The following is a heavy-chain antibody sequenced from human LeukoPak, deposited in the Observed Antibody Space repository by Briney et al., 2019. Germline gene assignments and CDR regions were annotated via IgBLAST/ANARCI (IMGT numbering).Heavy chain of an antibody. CDR2: IYYSGST. CDR1: GGSISSYY. J-gene: IGHJ5*02. CDR3: ARSASYYDFWSGPNWFDP. Sequence: SETLSLTCTVSGGSISSYYWSWIRQPTGKGLEWIGYIYYSGSTNYNPSLKSRVTISVDTSKNQFSLKLSSVTAADTAVYYCARSASYYDFWSGPNWFDPWGQGTLVTVSS. V-gene: IGHV4-59*01. D-gene: IGHD3-3*01.